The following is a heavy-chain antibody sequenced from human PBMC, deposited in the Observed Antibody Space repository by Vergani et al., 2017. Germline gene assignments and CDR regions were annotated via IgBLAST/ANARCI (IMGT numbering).Heavy chain of an antibody. V-gene: IGHV1-18*04. Sequence: VQLVQSGAEVKKPGESLRISCKGSGYSFTSYWISWVRQAPGQGLEWMGWISAYNGNTNYAQKLQGRVTMTTDTSTSTAYMELRSLRSDDTAVYYCARGRWLQKTLFDYWGQGTLVIVSA. D-gene: IGHD5-24*01. CDR2: ISAYNGNT. J-gene: IGHJ4*02. CDR1: GYSFTSYW. CDR3: ARGRWLQKTLFDY.